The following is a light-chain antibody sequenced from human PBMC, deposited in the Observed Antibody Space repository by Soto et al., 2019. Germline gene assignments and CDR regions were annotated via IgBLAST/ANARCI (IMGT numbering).Light chain of an antibody. CDR1: QSVSSY. CDR2: DAS. J-gene: IGKJ5*01. V-gene: IGKV3-11*01. CDR3: QQRSNWPIT. Sequence: EIVLTQSPGTLSLSPGERATLPCRASQSVSSYLAWCQQKPGQAPRLLIYDASNRATGIPARFSGSGSGTDFTLTISSLEPEDFAVYYCQQRSNWPITFGQGTRLEI.